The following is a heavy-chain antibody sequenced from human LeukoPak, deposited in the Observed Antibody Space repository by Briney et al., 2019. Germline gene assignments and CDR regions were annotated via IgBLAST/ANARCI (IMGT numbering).Heavy chain of an antibody. D-gene: IGHD2-2*02. CDR3: ARTPPRGIVVVPAAIPGYFDY. V-gene: IGHV1-69*05. Sequence: EASVKVSCKASGYTFTGYYMHWVRQAPGQGLEWMGGIIPIFGTANYAQKFQGRVTITTDESTSTAYMELSSLRSEDTAVYYCARTPPRGIVVVPAAIPGYFDYWGQGTLVTVSS. CDR2: IIPIFGTA. J-gene: IGHJ4*02. CDR1: GYTFTGYY.